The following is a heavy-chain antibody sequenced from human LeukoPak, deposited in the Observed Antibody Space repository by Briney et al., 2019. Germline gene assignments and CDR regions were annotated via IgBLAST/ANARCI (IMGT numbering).Heavy chain of an antibody. CDR1: GFTFSSYG. D-gene: IGHD3/OR15-3a*01. V-gene: IGHV3-30*18. Sequence: GGTLRLSCAASGFTFSSYGMHWVRQAPGKGLEWVAVISYDGSNKYYADSVKGRFAISRDNSKNTLYLQMNSLRAEDTAVYYCAKGTRTGYYYMDVWGKGTTVTVSS. CDR2: ISYDGSNK. CDR3: AKGTRTGYYYMDV. J-gene: IGHJ6*03.